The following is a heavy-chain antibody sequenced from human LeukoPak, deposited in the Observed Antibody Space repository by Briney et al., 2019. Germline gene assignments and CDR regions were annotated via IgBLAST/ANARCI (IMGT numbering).Heavy chain of an antibody. CDR1: GGTFSSYA. V-gene: IGHV1-3*01. J-gene: IGHJ6*04. CDR3: ARSQPSGGYYYYGMDV. Sequence: ASVKVSCKASGGTFSSYAISWVRQAPGQGLEWMGWINAGNGNTKYSQKFQGRVTITRDTSASTAYMELSSLRSEDTAVYYCARSQPSGGYYYYGMDVWGKGTTVTVSS. D-gene: IGHD6-25*01. CDR2: INAGNGNT.